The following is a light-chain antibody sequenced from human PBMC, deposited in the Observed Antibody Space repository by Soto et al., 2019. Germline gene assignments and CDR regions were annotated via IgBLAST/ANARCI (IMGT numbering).Light chain of an antibody. Sequence: EIVMTQSPATLSVSPGERATLSCRASHSVGSLLAWYQQKPGQAPRLLIYGASTRATGFPARFSGSGSGTEFTLTISTLQSEDFAIYYCQHYNNWPPWTFGQGTKVDIK. J-gene: IGKJ1*01. CDR1: HSVGSL. V-gene: IGKV3-15*01. CDR2: GAS. CDR3: QHYNNWPPWT.